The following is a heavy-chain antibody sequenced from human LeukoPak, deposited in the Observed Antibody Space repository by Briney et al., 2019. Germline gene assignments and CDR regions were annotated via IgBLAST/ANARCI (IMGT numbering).Heavy chain of an antibody. CDR2: IYSDGKT. D-gene: IGHD4-17*01. Sequence: GGSLRLSCTASGLSVSGNYWHWVRQAPGKALEWVSIIYSDGKTLYTKSVKGRFTFSRVKSKNTFYLQMNSLRAEDTAVYFCTYGDYPLTYWGQGTLVTVSS. V-gene: IGHV3-66*01. J-gene: IGHJ4*02. CDR3: TYGDYPLTY. CDR1: GLSVSGNY.